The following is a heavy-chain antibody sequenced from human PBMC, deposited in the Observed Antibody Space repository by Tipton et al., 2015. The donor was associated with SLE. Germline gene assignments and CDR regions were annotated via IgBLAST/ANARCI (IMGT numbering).Heavy chain of an antibody. Sequence: SLRLSCAASGFTFDDYGMSWVRQAPGKGLEWVSGINWNGGSTGYADSAKGRFTISRDNAKTSLYLQMNSLRAEDTALYYCAKFLDRGWDNWFDPWGQGTLVTVSS. CDR1: GFTFDDYG. J-gene: IGHJ5*02. V-gene: IGHV3-20*04. D-gene: IGHD3-10*01. CDR3: AKFLDRGWDNWFDP. CDR2: INWNGGST.